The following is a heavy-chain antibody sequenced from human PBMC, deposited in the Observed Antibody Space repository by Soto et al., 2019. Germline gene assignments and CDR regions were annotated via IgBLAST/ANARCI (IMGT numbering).Heavy chain of an antibody. CDR3: ARDLEYDEYFQH. CDR1: GFTFSSYS. Sequence: GGSLRLSCAASGFTFSSYSMNWVRQAPGKGLEWVSSISSSSSYIYYADSVKGRFTISRDNAKNSRYLQMNSLRAEDTAVYYCARDLEYDEYFQHWGQGTLVTVSS. V-gene: IGHV3-21*01. CDR2: ISSSSSYI. D-gene: IGHD3-3*01. J-gene: IGHJ1*01.